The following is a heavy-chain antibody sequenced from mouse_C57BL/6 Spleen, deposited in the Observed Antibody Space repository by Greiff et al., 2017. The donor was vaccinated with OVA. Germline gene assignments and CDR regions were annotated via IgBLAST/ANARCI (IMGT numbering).Heavy chain of an antibody. CDR1: GYSITSGYY. D-gene: IGHD2-3*01. CDR3: AREGDGYYDAMDY. CDR2: ISYDGSN. Sequence: VQLKESGPGLVKPSQSLSLTCSVTGYSITSGYYWNWIRQFPGNKLEWMGYISYDGSNNYNPSLKNRISITRDTSKNQFFLKLNSVTTEDTATYYCAREGDGYYDAMDYWGQGTSVTVSS. V-gene: IGHV3-6*01. J-gene: IGHJ4*01.